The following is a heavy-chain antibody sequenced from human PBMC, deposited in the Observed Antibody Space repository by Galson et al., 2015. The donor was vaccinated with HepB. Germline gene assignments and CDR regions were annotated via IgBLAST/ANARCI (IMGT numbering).Heavy chain of an antibody. CDR1: GYTFTSYG. V-gene: IGHV1-18*01. D-gene: IGHD3-10*01. J-gene: IGHJ4*02. Sequence: VKVSCKASGYTFTSYGISWVRQAPGQGLEWMGWISAYNGNTNYAQKLQGRVTMTTDTSTSTAYMELRSLRSDDTAVYYCSLGAMVRGVIIIDYWGQGTLVTVSS. CDR3: SLGAMVRGVIIIDY. CDR2: ISAYNGNT.